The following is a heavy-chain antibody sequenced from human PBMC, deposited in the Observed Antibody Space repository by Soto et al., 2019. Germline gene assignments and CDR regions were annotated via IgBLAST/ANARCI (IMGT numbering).Heavy chain of an antibody. V-gene: IGHV3-30-3*01. CDR1: GFTFSSYA. D-gene: IGHD3-3*01. CDR2: ISYDGSNK. Sequence: GALRLSCAASGFTFSSYAMHWVRQAPGKGLEWVAVISYDGSNKYYADSVKGRFTISRDNSKNTLYLQMNSLRAEDTAVYYCARDRVIYDFWSGYYPGYWGQGTLVTISS. J-gene: IGHJ4*02. CDR3: ARDRVIYDFWSGYYPGY.